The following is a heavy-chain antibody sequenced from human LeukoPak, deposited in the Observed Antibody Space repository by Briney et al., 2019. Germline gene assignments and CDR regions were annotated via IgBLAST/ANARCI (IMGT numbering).Heavy chain of an antibody. CDR2: IYWNGGST. V-gene: IGHV3-20*01. Sequence: VGSLRLSSAAPVFTSDDYGISWVPHAPGKGLGWGSGIYWNGGSTNYADSVKGRFTISRDNAKNSLYLQMNSLRAEDMAFYHCARVDHDGSGPLDYWGQGTLVTVSS. CDR3: ARVDHDGSGPLDY. J-gene: IGHJ4*02. D-gene: IGHD3-10*01. CDR1: VFTSDDYG.